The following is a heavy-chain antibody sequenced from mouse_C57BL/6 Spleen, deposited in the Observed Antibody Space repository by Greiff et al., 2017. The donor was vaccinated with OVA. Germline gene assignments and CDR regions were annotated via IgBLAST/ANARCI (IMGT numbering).Heavy chain of an antibody. Sequence: QVQLKESGPELVKPGASVKLSCKASGYTFTSYDINWVKQRPGQGLEWIGWIYPRAGSTKYNEKFKGKATLTVDTSSSTAYMELHSLTSEDSAGYFGAREGNYYGSSRYFDDWGTGTTVTVSS. CDR1: GYTFTSYD. J-gene: IGHJ1*03. D-gene: IGHD1-1*01. CDR2: IYPRAGST. V-gene: IGHV1-85*01. CDR3: AREGNYYGSSRYFDD.